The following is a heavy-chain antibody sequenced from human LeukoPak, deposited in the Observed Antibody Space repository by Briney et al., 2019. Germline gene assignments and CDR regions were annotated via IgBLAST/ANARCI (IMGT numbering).Heavy chain of an antibody. Sequence: GESLKISCKGSGYSFTSYWIGWVRQMPGKGLEWMGIIYPGDSDTRYYPSFQGQVTISADKSISTAYLQWSSLKASDTAMYYRTRPSPTHVAALYYWGQGTLVTVSS. D-gene: IGHD6-6*01. J-gene: IGHJ4*02. CDR1: GYSFTSYW. V-gene: IGHV5-51*01. CDR3: TRPSPTHVAALYY. CDR2: IYPGDSDT.